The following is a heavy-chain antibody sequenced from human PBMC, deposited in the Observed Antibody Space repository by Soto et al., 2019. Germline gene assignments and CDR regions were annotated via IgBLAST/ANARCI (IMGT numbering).Heavy chain of an antibody. D-gene: IGHD3-10*01. V-gene: IGHV1-2*02. CDR1: GYTFTGYY. CDR3: ARESFGNYGMDV. Sequence: ASVKVSCKAPGYTFTGYYMHWVRQAPGQGLEWMGWINPNSGGTNYAQKFQGRVTMTRDTSISTAYMELSRLRSDDTAVYYCARESFGNYGMDVWGQGTTVTVSS. CDR2: INPNSGGT. J-gene: IGHJ6*02.